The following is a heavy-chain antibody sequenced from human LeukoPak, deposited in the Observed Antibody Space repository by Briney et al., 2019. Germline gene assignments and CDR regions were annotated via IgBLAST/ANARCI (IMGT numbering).Heavy chain of an antibody. D-gene: IGHD5-24*01. CDR1: GYRFIGYW. CDR3: ARSEMSTFFDF. Sequence: GESLKISCQGSGYRFIGYWIGWVRQVPGKGLEWLGIIYPGDSDTKYRPSLQGQVTISVDKSINTAYLQWSGLKASDTAIYYCARSEMSTFFDFWGQGTLVTASS. J-gene: IGHJ5*01. V-gene: IGHV5-51*01. CDR2: IYPGDSDT.